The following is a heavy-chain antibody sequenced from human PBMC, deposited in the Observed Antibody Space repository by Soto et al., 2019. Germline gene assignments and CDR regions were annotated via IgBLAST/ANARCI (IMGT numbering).Heavy chain of an antibody. CDR3: ARDPIFYYASSGYGGSYFDY. Sequence: SATRSLTCAVSGASVTSDDYYWSWIRQPPGKGLEWIGYIYHSGSTYYNSSLKSRVSISIDTSQNQFSLKLTSLTAADTAVYYCARDPIFYYASSGYGGSYFDYWGQGSRVTVSS. D-gene: IGHD3-22*01. V-gene: IGHV4-30-4*01. CDR2: IYHSGST. J-gene: IGHJ4*02. CDR1: GASVTSDDYY.